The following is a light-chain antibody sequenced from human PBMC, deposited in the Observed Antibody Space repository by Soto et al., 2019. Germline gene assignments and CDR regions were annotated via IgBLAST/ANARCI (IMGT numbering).Light chain of an antibody. V-gene: IGKV1-5*01. J-gene: IGKJ2*01. CDR1: QSISSW. CDR2: EAS. CDR3: QQYYTYPYT. Sequence: DIQMTQSPSTLSASVGDRVTITCRASQSISSWLAWYQQKPGKAPKLLIHEASRLESGVPSRFSGSESGTEFTLTISGLHAEDFATYYCQQYYTYPYTFGQGTKLEIK.